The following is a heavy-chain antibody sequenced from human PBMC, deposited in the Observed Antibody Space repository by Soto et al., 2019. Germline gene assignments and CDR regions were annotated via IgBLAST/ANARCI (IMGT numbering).Heavy chain of an antibody. CDR2: IIPIFGTA. V-gene: IGHV1-69*01. J-gene: IGHJ6*02. CDR3: ASGVQLWPNYYYGMDV. Sequence: SVNVSCKASGGTFSSHAISWVRQAPGQGLEWMGGIIPIFGTANHAQKFQGRVTITADESTSTAYMELSSLRCEDTAVYYCASGVQLWPNYYYGMDVWGQGTTVTVSS. D-gene: IGHD5-18*01. CDR1: GGTFSSHA.